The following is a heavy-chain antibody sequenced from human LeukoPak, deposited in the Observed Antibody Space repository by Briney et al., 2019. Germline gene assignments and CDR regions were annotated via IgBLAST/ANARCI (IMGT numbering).Heavy chain of an antibody. CDR1: GFTFSSYW. J-gene: IGHJ4*02. D-gene: IGHD3-22*01. V-gene: IGHV3-7*01. Sequence: GGSLRLSCVGPGFTFSSYWMSWVRQVPGKGLEWVANIKHDGSEKYYVDSVKGRFTISRDDAKNSLNLQMNSLRAEDTAVYYCARGRLRDYWGQGTLVTVSS. CDR3: ARGRLRDY. CDR2: IKHDGSEK.